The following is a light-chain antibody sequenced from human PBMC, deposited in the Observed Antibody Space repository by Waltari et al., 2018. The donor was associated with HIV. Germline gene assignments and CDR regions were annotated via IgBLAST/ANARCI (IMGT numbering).Light chain of an antibody. J-gene: IGLJ2*01. V-gene: IGLV3-25*03. CDR2: TDT. CDR3: QSADSSGTSVL. CDR1: ALPTQS. Sequence: SYELTQPPSVSVSPGQTATITCSGAALPTQSPFCYRPKPGHAPVLVLYTDTKRPSGTPERFSGASSGTTVTLTISGVQAEDEADYYCQSADSSGTSVLFGGGTKLTVL.